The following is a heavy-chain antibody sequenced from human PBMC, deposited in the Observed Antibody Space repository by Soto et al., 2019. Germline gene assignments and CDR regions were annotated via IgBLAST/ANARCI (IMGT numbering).Heavy chain of an antibody. CDR2: ISGSDSST. Sequence: EVQLLESGGGLVQPGGSLRLSCAASGFSFSSYAMNWVRQAPGKGLECVSVISGSDSSTYYADSVEGRFTISRDNTKNQLYLQMNNLRAEDTAVYYCARVLCGSSSCHYYCYGMDVWGQGTTVTVSS. CDR1: GFSFSSYA. J-gene: IGHJ6*02. D-gene: IGHD6-6*01. V-gene: IGHV3-23*01. CDR3: ARVLCGSSSCHYYCYGMDV.